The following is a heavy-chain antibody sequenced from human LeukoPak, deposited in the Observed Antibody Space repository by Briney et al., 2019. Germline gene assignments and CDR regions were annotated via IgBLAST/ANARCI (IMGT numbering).Heavy chain of an antibody. CDR3: AKDGVRGSMDV. J-gene: IGHJ6*03. D-gene: IGHD3-10*01. V-gene: IGHV3-30*02. Sequence: GGSLRLSWVAAGFTFSSNGMHWVRQAPGKGLEWVTFIQYDGSNKYYADSVKGRFTISRDNSKNTLYLQMNSLRAEDTAVYYCAKDGVRGSMDVWGKGTTVTISS. CDR1: GFTFSSNG. CDR2: IQYDGSNK.